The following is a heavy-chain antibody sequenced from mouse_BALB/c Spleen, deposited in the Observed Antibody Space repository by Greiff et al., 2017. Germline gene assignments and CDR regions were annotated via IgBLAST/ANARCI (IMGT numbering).Heavy chain of an antibody. CDR1: GFNFKDTY. CDR3: ARANWRAY. CDR2: IDPANGNT. D-gene: IGHD4-1*01. V-gene: IGHV14-3*02. Sequence: EVQLQQSGAELVKPGASVKLSCTASGFNFKDTYMHWVKQRPEQGLEWIGRIDPANGNTKYDPKFQGKATITADTPSNTAYLQLSSLTSEDTAVYYCARANWRAYWGQGTLVTVSA. J-gene: IGHJ3*01.